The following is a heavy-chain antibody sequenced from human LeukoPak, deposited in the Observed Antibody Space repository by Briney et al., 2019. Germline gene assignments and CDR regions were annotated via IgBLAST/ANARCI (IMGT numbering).Heavy chain of an antibody. J-gene: IGHJ3*02. CDR1: GFTFSSYG. D-gene: IGHD1-26*01. V-gene: IGHV3-30*02. CDR3: AKDGRRGMNAFDI. CDR2: IRYDGSNK. Sequence: GGSLRLSCTASGFTFSSYGMHWVRQAPGKGLEWVAFIRYDGSNKYYADSVKGRFTISRDNSKNTLYLQMNSLRAEDTAVYYCAKDGRRGMNAFDIWGQGTMVTVSS.